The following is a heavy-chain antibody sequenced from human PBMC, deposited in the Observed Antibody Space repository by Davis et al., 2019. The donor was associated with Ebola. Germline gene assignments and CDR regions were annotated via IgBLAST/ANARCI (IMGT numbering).Heavy chain of an antibody. J-gene: IGHJ4*02. V-gene: IGHV3-48*02. D-gene: IGHD6-6*01. Sequence: PGGSLRLSCAASGFTFSSYSMNWVRQAPGQGLEWVSYISSSGSTIYYADSVKGRFTISRDNAKNSLSLQMNSLRDEDTAVYYCVRVGSSSGYWGQGNLDTVSS. CDR1: GFTFSSYS. CDR2: ISSSGSTI. CDR3: VRVGSSSGY.